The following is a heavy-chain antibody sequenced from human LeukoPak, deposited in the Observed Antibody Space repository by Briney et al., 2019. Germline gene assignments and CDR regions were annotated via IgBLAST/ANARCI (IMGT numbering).Heavy chain of an antibody. CDR1: GFTFSSYS. CDR3: ARDPYSSSWYGGGDY. J-gene: IGHJ4*02. D-gene: IGHD6-13*01. Sequence: GGSLRLSCAASGFTFSSYSMNWVRQAPGRGLEWVSSISSSSSYIYYADSVKGRFTISRDNAKNSLYLQMNSLRAEDTAVYYCARDPYSSSWYGGGDYWGQGTLVTVSS. CDR2: ISSSSSYI. V-gene: IGHV3-21*01.